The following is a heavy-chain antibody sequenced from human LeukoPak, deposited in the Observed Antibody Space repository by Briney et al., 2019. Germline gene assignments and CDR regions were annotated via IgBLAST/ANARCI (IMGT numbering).Heavy chain of an antibody. J-gene: IGHJ4*02. Sequence: SETLSLTCTVSGGSISSSSYYWGWIRQPPGKGLEWIGSIYYSGSTYYNPSLKSRVTISVDTSKNQFSLKLSSVTAADTAVYYCASLSLGLVYFGYWGQGTLVTVSS. D-gene: IGHD3-16*01. CDR1: GGSISSSSYY. V-gene: IGHV4-39*01. CDR2: IYYSGST. CDR3: ASLSLGLVYFGY.